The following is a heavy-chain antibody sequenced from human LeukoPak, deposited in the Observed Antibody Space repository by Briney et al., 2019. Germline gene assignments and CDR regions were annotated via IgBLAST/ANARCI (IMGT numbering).Heavy chain of an antibody. V-gene: IGHV3-21*04. D-gene: IGHD5-12*01. CDR3: AKDHTSYSGYDSLDY. J-gene: IGHJ4*02. CDR2: ISSSSSYI. Sequence: GGSLRLSCAASGFTFSSYSMNWVRQAPGKGLEWVSSISSSSSYIYYADSVKGRFTISRDNSKNTLYLQMNSLRAEDTAVYYCAKDHTSYSGYDSLDYWGQGTLVTVSS. CDR1: GFTFSSYS.